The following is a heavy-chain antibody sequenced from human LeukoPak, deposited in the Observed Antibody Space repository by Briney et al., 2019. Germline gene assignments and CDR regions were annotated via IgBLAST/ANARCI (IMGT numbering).Heavy chain of an antibody. J-gene: IGHJ6*03. D-gene: IGHD2-15*01. CDR2: IYYSGST. CDR3: ARVLRYCSGGNCYSGGLGYMDV. Sequence: PSETLSLTCTVSGGSISSYYWSWIRQPPGKGLEGIGYIYYSGSTNYNPSLKSRVTISVDTSKNQFSLRLSSVTAADTAVYYCARVLRYCSGGNCYSGGLGYMDVWGKGTTVTISS. CDR1: GGSISSYY. V-gene: IGHV4-59*01.